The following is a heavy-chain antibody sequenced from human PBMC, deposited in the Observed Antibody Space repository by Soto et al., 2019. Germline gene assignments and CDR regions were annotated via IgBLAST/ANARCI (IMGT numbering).Heavy chain of an antibody. Sequence: PGGSLRLSCAASGFTFSSYGMHWVRQAPGKGLEWVAVISYDGSNKYYADSVKGRFTISRDNSKNTLYLQMNSLRAEDTAVYYCAKDRDSGYDWYYYYYGMDVWGQGTTVTVSS. CDR2: ISYDGSNK. CDR1: GFTFSSYG. J-gene: IGHJ6*02. V-gene: IGHV3-30*18. D-gene: IGHD5-12*01. CDR3: AKDRDSGYDWYYYYYGMDV.